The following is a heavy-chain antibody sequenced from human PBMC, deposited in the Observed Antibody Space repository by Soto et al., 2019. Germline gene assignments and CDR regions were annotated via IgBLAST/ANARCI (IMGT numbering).Heavy chain of an antibody. V-gene: IGHV1-3*01. Sequence: GASVNVSCKASGYTFTAYGIHWVRQAPGQRLEWMGWINAGNGDTKYSQNFQGRVAITRDTSASTAYMELSSLRSEDTAVYYCARFRLIRGSYDAFDIWGQGTMVTVSS. J-gene: IGHJ3*02. CDR3: ARFRLIRGSYDAFDI. D-gene: IGHD3-16*01. CDR1: GYTFTAYG. CDR2: INAGNGDT.